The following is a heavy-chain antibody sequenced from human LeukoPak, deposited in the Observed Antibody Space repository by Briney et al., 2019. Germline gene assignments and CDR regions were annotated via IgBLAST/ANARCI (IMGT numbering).Heavy chain of an antibody. V-gene: IGHV3-21*01. Sequence: GGSLRLSCAASGFTFSSYSMNWVRQAPGKGLEWVSSISGSSSYIYYADSVKGRFTIPRDNAKNSLYLQMNSLRAEDTAVYYCASGSLIFIWGQGTMVTVSS. CDR3: ASGSLIFI. D-gene: IGHD3-16*01. J-gene: IGHJ3*02. CDR2: ISGSSSYI. CDR1: GFTFSSYS.